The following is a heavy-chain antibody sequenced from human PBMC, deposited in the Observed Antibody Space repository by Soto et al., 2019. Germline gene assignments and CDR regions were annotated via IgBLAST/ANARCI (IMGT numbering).Heavy chain of an antibody. CDR2: ITGSGDRT. CDR1: GFTFSSYA. V-gene: IGHV3-23*01. CDR3: AKGLGSGSYAASDS. Sequence: EVQLLESGGGLVQPGGSLRLSCAASGFTFSSYALSWVRQAPGKGLEWVSAITGSGDRTYYADSVKGRLTISRDNSKNTLSLERNSLRAEDTAVDYCAKGLGSGSYAASDSWGQGTLVTVAS. J-gene: IGHJ5*01. D-gene: IGHD1-26*01.